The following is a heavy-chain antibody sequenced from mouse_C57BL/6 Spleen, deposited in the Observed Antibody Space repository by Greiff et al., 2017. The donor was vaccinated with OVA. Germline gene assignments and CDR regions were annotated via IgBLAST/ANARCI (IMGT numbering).Heavy chain of an antibody. Sequence: VQLQQSGAELVKPGASVKISCKASGYAFSSYWMNWVKQRPGQGLEWIGQIYPGDGDTNYNGKFKGKATLTADKSSSTAYMQLSSLTSEDSAVYFCARSSNYDYAMDYWGQGTSVTVSS. J-gene: IGHJ4*01. CDR3: ARSSNYDYAMDY. D-gene: IGHD2-5*01. CDR1: GYAFSSYW. V-gene: IGHV1-80*01. CDR2: IYPGDGDT.